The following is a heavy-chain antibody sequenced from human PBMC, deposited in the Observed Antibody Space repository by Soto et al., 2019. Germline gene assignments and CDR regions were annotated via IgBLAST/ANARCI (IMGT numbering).Heavy chain of an antibody. CDR2: IKQDGSEK. Sequence: GGSLRLSCAASGFTFRNYWMSWVRQAPGMGLEWVAIIKQDGSEKYYVDSVKGRFTISRDNAKNSLFLQMNSLRVEDTAVHMWARVRETIGGYNHVFDLGGKGKLVTVS. CDR1: GFTFRNYW. V-gene: IGHV3-7*04. J-gene: IGHJ3*01. CDR3: ARVRETIGGYNHVFDL. D-gene: IGHD3-22*01.